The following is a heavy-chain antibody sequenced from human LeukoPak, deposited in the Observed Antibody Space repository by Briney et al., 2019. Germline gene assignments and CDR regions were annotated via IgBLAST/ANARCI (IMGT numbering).Heavy chain of an antibody. CDR3: ARDREIAVAGTGFDY. Sequence: SETLSLTCTVSGGSISSYYWSWIRQPPGKGLEWIGYIYYSGSTNYNPSLKSRVTISVDTSKNQSSLKLSSVTAADTAAYYCARDREIAVAGTGFDYWGQGTLVTVSS. J-gene: IGHJ4*02. V-gene: IGHV4-59*01. CDR2: IYYSGST. D-gene: IGHD6-19*01. CDR1: GGSISSYY.